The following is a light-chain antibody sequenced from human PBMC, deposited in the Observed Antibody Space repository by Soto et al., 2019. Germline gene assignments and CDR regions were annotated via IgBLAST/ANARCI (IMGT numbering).Light chain of an antibody. CDR2: GAS. CDR3: QQHGSSPP. V-gene: IGKV3-20*01. Sequence: EIVLTQSPGTLSLSPGERATLSCRASQTVSNNYLAWYQQKPGQAPRLLIYGASSRATGIPDKFSGSGSGTDFTLTISRLEPEDFAVYYCQQHGSSPPFGQGTKVQIK. CDR1: QTVSNNY. J-gene: IGKJ1*01.